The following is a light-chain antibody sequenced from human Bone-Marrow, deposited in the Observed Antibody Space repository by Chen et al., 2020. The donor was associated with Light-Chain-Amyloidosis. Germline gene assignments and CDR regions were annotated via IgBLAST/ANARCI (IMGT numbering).Light chain of an antibody. V-gene: IGLV3-25*03. J-gene: IGLJ2*01. CDR2: RDT. CDR1: DLPTKY. CDR3: QSADSSGTYEVI. Sequence: SYELTQPPSVSVSPGQTARLTYSEDDLPTKYAYWYQQKPGQAPVLVIHRDTERPSGISERFSGSSSGTTATLTISGVQAEDEADYHCQSADSSGTYEVIFGGGTQLTVL.